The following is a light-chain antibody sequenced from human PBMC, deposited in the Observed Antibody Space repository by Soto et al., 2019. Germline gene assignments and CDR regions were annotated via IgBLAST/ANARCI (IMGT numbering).Light chain of an antibody. V-gene: IGLV1-40*01. CDR1: SSNIGAGYD. Sequence: QSVLTQPPSVSGAPGQRVTISCTGSSSNIGAGYDVHWYHQLPGTAPKLLIYGNSNRPSGVPDRLSGSKSGTSASLAITVLQAEDEADCYRQPYDSSLRRCVLGGATTLPAL. CDR3: QPYDSSLRRCV. CDR2: GNS. J-gene: IGLJ3*02.